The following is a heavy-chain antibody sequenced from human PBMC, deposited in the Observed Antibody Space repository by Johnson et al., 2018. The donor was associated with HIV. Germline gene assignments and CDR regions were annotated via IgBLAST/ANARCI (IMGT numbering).Heavy chain of an antibody. CDR3: AKSAASAGGDDAFDI. V-gene: IGHV3-30*18. Sequence: QVQLVESGGGVVRPGGSLRLSCAASGFTFDDYGMSWVRQAPGKGLEWVALISYDGSNKYYADSVKGRFTISIHNSKTTLYLHMNSLRAEDTAVYYCAKSAASAGGDDAFDIWGQWTMVTVSS. CDR2: ISYDGSNK. D-gene: IGHD3-16*01. J-gene: IGHJ3*02. CDR1: GFTFDDYG.